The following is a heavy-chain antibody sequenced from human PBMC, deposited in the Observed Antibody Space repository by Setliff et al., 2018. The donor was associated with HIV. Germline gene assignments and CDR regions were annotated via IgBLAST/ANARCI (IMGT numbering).Heavy chain of an antibody. J-gene: IGHJ3*02. Sequence: TGGSLRLSCAASGFTFKNSAMSWVRQAPGEGLEWVSTISNSDGRTNYAASVKGRFTISRDNSKNTLYLQMNSLRDEDTAVYYCAKMAGRDGYDDAVDNWGQGTMVTVSS. CDR1: GFTFKNSA. CDR2: ISNSDGRT. V-gene: IGHV3-23*01. CDR3: AKMAGRDGYDDAVDN. D-gene: IGHD5-12*01.